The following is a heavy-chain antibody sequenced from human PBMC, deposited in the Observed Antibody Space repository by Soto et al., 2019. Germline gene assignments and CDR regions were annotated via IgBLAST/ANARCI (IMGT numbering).Heavy chain of an antibody. CDR2: INYSGVT. CDR1: GGSVSSGYYS. D-gene: IGHD1-1*01. V-gene: IGHV4-61*01. CDR3: ARGRPEVPISPSDY. J-gene: IGHJ4*02. Sequence: QVQLQESGPGLVKPSETLSLTCSVSGGSVSSGYYSWNWIRQPPGKGLEWIGYINYSGVTHYNPSLKSRVTISVDTSKNQFSLNVGSVTAADTALYYCARGRPEVPISPSDYWGQGTLVTVSS.